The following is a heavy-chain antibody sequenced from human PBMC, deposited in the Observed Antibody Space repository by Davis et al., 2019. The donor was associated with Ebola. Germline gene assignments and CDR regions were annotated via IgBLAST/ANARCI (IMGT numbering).Heavy chain of an antibody. CDR3: ARDFGYGDTGDY. Sequence: SVKVSCKASGGTFSSYTNSWVRQAPGQGLEWMGRIIPILGIANYAQKFQGRVTITADKSTSTAYMELSSLRSEDTAVYYCARDFGYGDTGDYWGQGTLVTVSS. D-gene: IGHD4-17*01. CDR1: GGTFSSYT. CDR2: IIPILGIA. J-gene: IGHJ4*02. V-gene: IGHV1-69*04.